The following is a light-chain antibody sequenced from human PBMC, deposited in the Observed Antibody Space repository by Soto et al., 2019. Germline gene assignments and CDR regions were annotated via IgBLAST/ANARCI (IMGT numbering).Light chain of an antibody. CDR3: NHYGASRT. CDR1: QSVSSSF. CDR2: AAA. Sequence: VLTQSPGTLSLSPGERATLSCRASQSVSSSFLAWYQQKPGQAPRLLIYAAASRAAGVPERFSGSGSGTDFTLSISRLEPEDFAVYYWNHYGASRTFGQGTKLEIK. J-gene: IGKJ1*01. V-gene: IGKV3-20*01.